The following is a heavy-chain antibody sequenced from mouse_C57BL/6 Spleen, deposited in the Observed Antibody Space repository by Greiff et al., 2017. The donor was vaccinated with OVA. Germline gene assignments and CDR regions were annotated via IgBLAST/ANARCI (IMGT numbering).Heavy chain of an antibody. CDR2: IYPGDGDT. D-gene: IGHD2-4*01. Sequence: VQLQQSGPELVKPGASVKISCKASGYAFSSSWMNWVKQRPGKGLEWIGRIYPGDGDTNYNGKFKGKATLTADKSSSPAYLQLSSLTSEDSAVYFCATDYEGYWGQGTTLTVSS. J-gene: IGHJ2*01. V-gene: IGHV1-82*01. CDR1: GYAFSSSW. CDR3: ATDYEGY.